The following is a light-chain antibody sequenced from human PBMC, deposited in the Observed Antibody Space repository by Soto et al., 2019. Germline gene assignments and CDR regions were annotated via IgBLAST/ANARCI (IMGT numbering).Light chain of an antibody. CDR3: CSDSGSSTIVV. CDR2: DVD. V-gene: IGLV2-14*03. CDR1: SSDVGGYNF. J-gene: IGLJ2*01. Sequence: QSALTQPASVSGSPGQSITISCTGTSSDVGGYNFVSWYQQHPGKAPRLMIFDVDDRSSGVSTRFSGSKSGNTASLTISGLQAEDEADYYCCSDSGSSTIVVFGGGTKLTVL.